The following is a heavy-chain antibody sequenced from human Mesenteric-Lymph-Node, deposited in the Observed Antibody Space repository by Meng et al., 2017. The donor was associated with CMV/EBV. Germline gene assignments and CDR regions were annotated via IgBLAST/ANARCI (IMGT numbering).Heavy chain of an antibody. CDR2: INPNSGGT. V-gene: IGHV1-2*02. D-gene: IGHD3-22*01. CDR1: GYTFTGYY. J-gene: IGHJ4*02. Sequence: ASVKVSCKASGYTFTGYYMHWVRQAPGPGLEWMGWINPNSGGTNYAQKFQGRVTMTRDTSISTAYMELSRLRSDDTAVYYWARGRRSVVVVPLDYWGQGTLVTVSS. CDR3: ARGRRSVVVVPLDY.